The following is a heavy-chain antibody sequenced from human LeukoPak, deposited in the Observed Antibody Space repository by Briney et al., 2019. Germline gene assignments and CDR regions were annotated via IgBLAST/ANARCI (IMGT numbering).Heavy chain of an antibody. V-gene: IGHV3-30*04. CDR1: GFTFSSYA. J-gene: IGHJ5*02. CDR2: ISYDGSNK. D-gene: IGHD3-10*01. Sequence: GGSLRLSCAASGFTFSSYAMHWVRQAPGKGLEWVAVISYDGSNKYYADSVKGRFTISRDNSKNTLYLQMNSLRAEDTAVYYCARRRMVRGVIHWFDPWGHGTLVTVSS. CDR3: ARRRMVRGVIHWFDP.